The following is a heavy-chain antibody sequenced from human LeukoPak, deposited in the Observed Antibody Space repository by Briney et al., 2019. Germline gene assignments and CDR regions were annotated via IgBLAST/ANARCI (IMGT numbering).Heavy chain of an antibody. V-gene: IGHV4-4*09. CDR3: ARRIAAAGASLFDY. CDR2: IYTSGST. Sequence: SETLSLTCTVSGGSISSYYWSWIRQPPGKGLEWIGYIYTSGSTNYNPSLKSRVTISVDTSKNQFSLKLSFVTAADTAVYYCARRIAAAGASLFDYWGQGTLVTVSS. CDR1: GGSISSYY. J-gene: IGHJ4*02. D-gene: IGHD6-13*01.